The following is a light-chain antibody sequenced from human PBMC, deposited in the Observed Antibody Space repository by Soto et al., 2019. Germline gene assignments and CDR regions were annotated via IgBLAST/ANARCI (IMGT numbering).Light chain of an antibody. CDR3: QRSYSTPPT. CDR1: QSISSY. Sequence: DIQMTQSPSSLSASVGDRVTITCRASQSISSYLNWYQQKPGKAPKLLIYAASSLQSGVPSRFSGSGSGTDFTLTISSQQPEDFATYYCQRSYSTPPTFGQGTRLEIK. J-gene: IGKJ5*01. CDR2: AAS. V-gene: IGKV1-39*01.